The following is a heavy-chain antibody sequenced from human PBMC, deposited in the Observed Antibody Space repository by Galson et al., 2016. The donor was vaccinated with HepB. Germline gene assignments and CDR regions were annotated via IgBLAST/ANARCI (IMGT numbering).Heavy chain of an antibody. V-gene: IGHV3-23*01. CDR1: GFSFSDYG. J-gene: IGHJ6*04. CDR3: AKKVGHWVHYGMDV. Sequence: SLRLSCAASGFSFSDYGMSWVRQAPGKGLEWVSDISGSGGHSIYYADSVKGRFTISRDNSKNTLYLQLNSLRAEDTAVYYCAKKVGHWVHYGMDVWGKGTTVTVSS. CDR2: ISGSGGHSI. D-gene: IGHD3/OR15-3a*01.